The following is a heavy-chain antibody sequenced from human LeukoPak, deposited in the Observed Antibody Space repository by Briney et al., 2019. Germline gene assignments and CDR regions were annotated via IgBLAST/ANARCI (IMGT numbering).Heavy chain of an antibody. CDR1: GFTFSSYW. CDR3: ARDKIAVASPLDGGTDY. CDR2: IKQDGSEK. V-gene: IGHV3-7*01. D-gene: IGHD6-19*01. J-gene: IGHJ4*02. Sequence: PGGSLRLSCAASGFTFSSYWMSWVRQAPGKGLEWVANIKQDGSEKYYVDSVKGRFTISRDNAKNSLYLQMNSLRAEDTAVYYCARDKIAVASPLDGGTDYWGQGTLVTVSS.